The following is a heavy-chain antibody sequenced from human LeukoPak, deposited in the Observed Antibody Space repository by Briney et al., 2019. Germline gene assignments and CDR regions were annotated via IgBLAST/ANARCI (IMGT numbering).Heavy chain of an antibody. D-gene: IGHD3-22*01. J-gene: IGHJ4*02. CDR1: GGSISSSSSY. V-gene: IGHV4-39*01. Sequence: SETLSLTCTVSGGSISSSSSYWGWIRQPPGKGLECIGIIYYSGSTYYNPSLKSRVTISVDTSKNQFSLKLNSVPAADTAVYYCARQVRDSSGYYKASYFDYWGQGTLVTVSS. CDR3: ARQVRDSSGYYKASYFDY. CDR2: IYYSGST.